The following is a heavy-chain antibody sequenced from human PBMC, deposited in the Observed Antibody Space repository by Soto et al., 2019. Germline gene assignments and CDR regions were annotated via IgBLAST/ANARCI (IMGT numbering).Heavy chain of an antibody. CDR3: ARDPESGHAFDI. CDR2: ISSRSSSI. J-gene: IGHJ3*02. Sequence: EVQLVESGGGFVQPGGSLRLSCAASGFTFSTYSMNWVRQAPGKGLEWVSYISSRSSSIYYEDSVKGRFTISRDNAENSLCLHMSSLIVEDTAVYYCARDPESGHAFDIWGHGTLVTVS. V-gene: IGHV3-48*01. CDR1: GFTFSTYS. D-gene: IGHD1-26*01.